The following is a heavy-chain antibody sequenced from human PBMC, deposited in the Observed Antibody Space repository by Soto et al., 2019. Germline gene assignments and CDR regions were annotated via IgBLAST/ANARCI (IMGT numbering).Heavy chain of an antibody. CDR3: AHRSVSLGLDY. CDR2: IHWNDDN. Sequence: QITLKESGPTLVKPTQTLTLTCTFSGFSLSTSGVGVGWIRQPPGKALEWLATIHWNDDNHYSPSLISRLTITKDSSKNQVVLTMANMDPVDTATYYCAHRSVSLGLDYWGQGTLVTVSS. V-gene: IGHV2-5*01. J-gene: IGHJ4*02. D-gene: IGHD3-3*02. CDR1: GFSLSTSGVG.